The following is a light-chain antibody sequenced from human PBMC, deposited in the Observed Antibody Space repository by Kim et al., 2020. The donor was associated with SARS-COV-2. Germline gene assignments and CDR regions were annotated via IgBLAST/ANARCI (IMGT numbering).Light chain of an antibody. J-gene: IGLJ1*01. V-gene: IGLV3-1*01. CDR2: QDS. Sequence: SASPGMTASITCSGDKLGDKYACRYQQQPGQSPVLVIYQDSKRPSGIPERFSGSNSGNTATLTISGTQAMDEADYYCQAWDSSSYVFGTGTKVTVL. CDR1: KLGDKY. CDR3: QAWDSSSYV.